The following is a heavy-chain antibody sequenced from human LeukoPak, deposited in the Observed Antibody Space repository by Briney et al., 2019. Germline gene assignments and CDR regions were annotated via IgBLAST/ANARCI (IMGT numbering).Heavy chain of an antibody. V-gene: IGHV4-34*01. CDR2: INHSGST. Sequence: SETLSLTCAVYGGSFSGYYWSWIRQPPGKGLEWIGEINHSGSTNYNPSLKSRVTISVDTSKNQFSLKLSSVTAADTAVYYCARKESSGWYFQYWGQGTLVTVSS. J-gene: IGHJ1*01. CDR1: GGSFSGYY. CDR3: ARKESSGWYFQY. D-gene: IGHD6-19*01.